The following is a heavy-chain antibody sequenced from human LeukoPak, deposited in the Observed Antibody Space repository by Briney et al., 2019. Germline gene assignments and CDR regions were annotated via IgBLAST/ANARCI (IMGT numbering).Heavy chain of an antibody. V-gene: IGHV4-39*01. CDR3: ARRELLSPFDY. Sequence: SETLSLTCTVSGGSISSSSYYWGWIRQPPGKGLEWIGSIYYSGSTYYNPSLKSRVTISVDTSKNQFSLKLSSVTAADTAVYYCARRELLSPFDYWGQGTLVTVSS. CDR1: GGSISSSSYY. CDR2: IYYSGST. J-gene: IGHJ4*02. D-gene: IGHD1-26*01.